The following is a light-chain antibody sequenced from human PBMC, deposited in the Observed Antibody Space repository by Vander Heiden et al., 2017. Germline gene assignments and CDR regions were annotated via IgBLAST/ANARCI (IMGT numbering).Light chain of an antibody. CDR3: QQYDSYPPRT. J-gene: IGKJ1*01. CDR1: QGISSY. Sequence: AIRMTQPPSSFSASTGDRVTITCRASQGISSYLAWYQQKPGKAPKLLIYAASTWQSGVPSRFSGSGSGKDLTLTISCRQSEDFATYYCQQYDSYPPRTFGQGTKVEIK. V-gene: IGKV1-8*01. CDR2: AAS.